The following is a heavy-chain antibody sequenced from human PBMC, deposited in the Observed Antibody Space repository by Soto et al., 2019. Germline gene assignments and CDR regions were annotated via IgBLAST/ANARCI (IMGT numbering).Heavy chain of an antibody. V-gene: IGHV3-33*01. CDR1: GFTFSSYG. CDR3: ARDMGLGDQYYYGMDV. CDR2: IWYDGSNK. D-gene: IGHD3-16*01. J-gene: IGHJ6*02. Sequence: GGSLRLSCAASGFTFSSYGMHWVRQAPGKGLEWVAVIWYDGSNKYYADSVKGRFTISRDNSKNTLYLQMNSLRAEDTAVYYCARDMGLGDQYYYGMDVWGQGTTVTVSS.